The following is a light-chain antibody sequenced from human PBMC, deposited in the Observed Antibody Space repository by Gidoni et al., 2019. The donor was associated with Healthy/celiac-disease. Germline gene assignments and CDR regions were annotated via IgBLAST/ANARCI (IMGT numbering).Light chain of an antibody. CDR1: QSVISY. Sequence: ELVLTQYPATLSLSPGERATLSCRASQSVISYLACYQQKPGTPPRLLIYYASNRATAIPATFSGSGSATDFTLPTSSLEPEDFAVYYCHQRSNWPGTFGQGTKVEIK. CDR3: HQRSNWPGT. CDR2: YAS. J-gene: IGKJ1*01. V-gene: IGKV3-11*01.